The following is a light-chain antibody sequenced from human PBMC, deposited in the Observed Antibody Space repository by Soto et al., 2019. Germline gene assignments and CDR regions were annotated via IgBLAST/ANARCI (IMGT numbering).Light chain of an antibody. V-gene: IGKV3-20*01. CDR3: QQYDSFSVT. J-gene: IGKJ1*01. CDR2: AAS. CDR1: QSVSASY. Sequence: EMVLAQSPGTLSLSPGERATLSCRASQSVSASYLAWYQQKPGQAPSLLINAASSRATGIPDRFSGSGSGTEFTLSISSLQPDDFATYYCQQYDSFSVTFGQGTKVDIK.